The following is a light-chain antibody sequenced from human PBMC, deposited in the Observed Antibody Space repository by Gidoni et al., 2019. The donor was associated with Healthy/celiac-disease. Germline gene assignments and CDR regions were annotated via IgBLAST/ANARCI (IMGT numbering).Light chain of an antibody. J-gene: IGLJ2*01. CDR1: SLSSYY. CDR2: GKN. CDR3: NSRDSSGNHKVV. V-gene: IGLV3-19*01. Sequence: SSELTQDPAVSVALGQPVRITCQGDSLSSYYASWYQQKPGQAPVLVIYGKNNRPSGIPDRFSGSSSGNTASLTITGAQAEDEADYYCNSRDSSGNHKVVFGGGTKLTVL.